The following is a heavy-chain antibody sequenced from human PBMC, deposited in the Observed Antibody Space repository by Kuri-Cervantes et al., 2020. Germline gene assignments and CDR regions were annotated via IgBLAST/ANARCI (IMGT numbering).Heavy chain of an antibody. CDR3: ARIAAAGYDY. Sequence: ASVKVSCKASGYTFTSYDINWVRQATGQGLEWMGWMNPNSGNTNYAQKFQGWVTMTRDTSISTAYMELSRLRSDDTAVYYCARIAAAGYDYWGQGTLVTVSS. CDR1: GYTFTSYD. CDR2: MNPNSGNT. V-gene: IGHV1-2*04. D-gene: IGHD6-13*01. J-gene: IGHJ4*02.